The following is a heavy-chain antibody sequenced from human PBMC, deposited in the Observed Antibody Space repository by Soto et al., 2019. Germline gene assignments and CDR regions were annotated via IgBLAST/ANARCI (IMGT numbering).Heavy chain of an antibody. D-gene: IGHD3-16*01. J-gene: IGHJ6*03. CDR1: GFTFSSYG. CDR3: ANGTVSGSVYYMDV. CDR2: IWFDGSSE. Sequence: QVQLVESGGGVVQPGRSLRLSCAASGFTFSSYGMHWARQAPGKGLEWVAVIWFDGSSEYYGDSVKGRFIISRDNSKNTLYLQMNNVRAEDTAVYYCANGTVSGSVYYMDVWGKGTTVTVS. V-gene: IGHV3-33*08.